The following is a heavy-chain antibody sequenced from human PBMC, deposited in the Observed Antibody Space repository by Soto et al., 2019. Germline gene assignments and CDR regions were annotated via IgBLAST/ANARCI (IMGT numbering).Heavy chain of an antibody. CDR2: INPSGGST. J-gene: IGHJ5*02. D-gene: IGHD2-2*01. V-gene: IGHV1-46*01. CDR3: AKDLRDGCISTSCYPKWFDP. CDR1: GYTFTDYR. Sequence: ASVKVSCKASGYTFTDYRMHWVRQAPGQGLEWMGMINPSGGSTTYAQKFQGRVTMTRDTSTTTVYMELSSLRAEDTAVYYCAKDLRDGCISTSCYPKWFDPWGQGTLVTVSS.